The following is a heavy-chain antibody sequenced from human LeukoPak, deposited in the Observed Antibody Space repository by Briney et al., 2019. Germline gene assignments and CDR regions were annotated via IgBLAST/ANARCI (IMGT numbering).Heavy chain of an antibody. CDR2: ISAYNGNT. J-gene: IGHJ6*03. CDR1: GYTFTGYY. V-gene: IGHV1-18*04. Sequence: GSSVTVSYKASGYTFTGYYMHWVRQAPGQGLEWMGWISAYNGNTNYAQKLQGRVTMTTDTSTSTAYMELRSLRSDDTAVYYCARAPFYYMDVCGKGTTVTVSS. CDR3: ARAPFYYMDV.